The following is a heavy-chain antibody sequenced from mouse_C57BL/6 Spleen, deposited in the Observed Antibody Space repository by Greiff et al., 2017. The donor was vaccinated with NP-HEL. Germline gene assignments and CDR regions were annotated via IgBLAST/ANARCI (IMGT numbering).Heavy chain of an antibody. CDR1: GFTFSDYG. J-gene: IGHJ4*01. D-gene: IGHD4-1*01. Sequence: EVKVVESGGGLVKPGGSLKLSCAASGFTFSDYGMHWVRQAPEKGLEWVAYISSGSSTIYYADTVKGRFTILRDNAKTPLFLQRTSLRSEDTAMYDCAREEGTVALTGTRAMDYWGQGTSVTVSS. CDR3: AREEGTVALTGTRAMDY. V-gene: IGHV5-17*01. CDR2: ISSGSSTI.